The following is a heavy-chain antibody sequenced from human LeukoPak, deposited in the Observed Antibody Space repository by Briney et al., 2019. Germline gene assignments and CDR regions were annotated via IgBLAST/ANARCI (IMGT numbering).Heavy chain of an antibody. V-gene: IGHV3-23*01. J-gene: IGHJ4*02. D-gene: IGHD6-19*01. CDR1: GLIFGDYA. Sequence: PGGSLRLSCTGSGLIFGDYAMNWVRQAPGKGLEWVSTISGSGGSTYYADSVKGRFTISRDNSKNTLYLQMNSLRAEDTAVYYCARGVRIAVAGNIDYWGQGTLVTVSS. CDR3: ARGVRIAVAGNIDY. CDR2: ISGSGGST.